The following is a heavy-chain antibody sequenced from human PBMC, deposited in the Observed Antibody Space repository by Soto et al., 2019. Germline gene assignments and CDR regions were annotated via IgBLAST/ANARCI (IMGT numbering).Heavy chain of an antibody. CDR3: TTDHPYYYDSSGYLKGDAFDI. D-gene: IGHD3-22*01. CDR2: IKSKTDGGTT. Sequence: GGSLRLSCAASGFTFSNAWMSWVRQAPGKGLEWVGRIKSKTDGGTTDYAAPVKGRFTISRDDSKNTLYLQMNSLKTEDTAVYYCTTDHPYYYDSSGYLKGDAFDIWGQGTVVTVSS. CDR1: GFTFSNAW. V-gene: IGHV3-15*01. J-gene: IGHJ3*02.